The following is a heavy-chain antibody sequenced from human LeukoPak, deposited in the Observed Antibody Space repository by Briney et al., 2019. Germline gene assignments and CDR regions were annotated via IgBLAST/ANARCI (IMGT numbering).Heavy chain of an antibody. J-gene: IGHJ4*02. V-gene: IGHV1-3*01. CDR3: ARDLPRYCSSTSCQGNY. Sequence: ASVKVSCKASGYTFTSYAMHWVRQAPGQRLEWMGWINAGNGNTKYSQKFQGRVTITRDTSASTAYMELSSLRSEDTAVHYCARDLPRYCSSTSCQGNYWGQGTLVTVSS. D-gene: IGHD2-2*01. CDR2: INAGNGNT. CDR1: GYTFTSYA.